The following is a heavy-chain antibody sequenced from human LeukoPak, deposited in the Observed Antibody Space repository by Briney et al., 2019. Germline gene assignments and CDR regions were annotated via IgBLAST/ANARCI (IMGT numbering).Heavy chain of an antibody. CDR2: INPNSGGT. J-gene: IGHJ4*02. Sequence: ASVKVSCKASGYTFTGYYMHWVRQAPGQGLEWRGWINPNSGGTNYAQKFQGRVTMTRDTSISTAYMELSRLRSDDTAVYYCARGRSGSSWYTLPYWGQGTLVTVSS. D-gene: IGHD6-13*01. CDR1: GYTFTGYY. V-gene: IGHV1-2*02. CDR3: ARGRSGSSWYTLPY.